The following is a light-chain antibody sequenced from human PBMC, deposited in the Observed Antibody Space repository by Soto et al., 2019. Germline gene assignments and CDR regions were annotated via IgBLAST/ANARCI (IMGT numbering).Light chain of an antibody. V-gene: IGKV1-9*01. J-gene: IGKJ3*01. CDR2: AAS. Sequence: IQVSQSPSSLSASVGSRVTINCRASQGISSYLAWYQQKPGKAHKLLIYAASTLQSGVPSRFSGGGSGTDFTLTISSLQPEDFATYYCQQLNSYLLTFGPGTKVDIK. CDR1: QGISSY. CDR3: QQLNSYLLT.